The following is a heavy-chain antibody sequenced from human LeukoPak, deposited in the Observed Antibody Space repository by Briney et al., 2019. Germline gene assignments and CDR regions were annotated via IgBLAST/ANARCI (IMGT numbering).Heavy chain of an antibody. CDR3: AREPTDYYDSSGSLYFDY. J-gene: IGHJ4*02. CDR2: INHSGST. CDR1: GGSFSGYY. V-gene: IGHV4-34*01. D-gene: IGHD3-22*01. Sequence: SETLSLTCAVYGGSFSGYYWSWIRQPPGKGLEWIGEINHSGSTNYNPSLKSRVTISVDTSKNQFSLKLSPVTAADTAVYYCAREPTDYYDSSGSLYFDYWGQGTLVTVSS.